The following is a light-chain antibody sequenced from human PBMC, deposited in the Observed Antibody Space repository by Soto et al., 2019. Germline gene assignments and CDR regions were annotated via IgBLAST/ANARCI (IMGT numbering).Light chain of an antibody. J-gene: IGKJ2*01. CDR1: QSVDSSY. CDR3: QQYHNSPAT. V-gene: IGKV3-20*01. CDR2: GTS. Sequence: EIVLTQSPGTLSLSPGERATLSCRASQSVDSSYLAWYQQKPGQGPSLLIYGTSSRATGIPDRFSGSGSGTDFTLTISRLEPEDFAVYYCQQYHNSPATFGQGTKLEI.